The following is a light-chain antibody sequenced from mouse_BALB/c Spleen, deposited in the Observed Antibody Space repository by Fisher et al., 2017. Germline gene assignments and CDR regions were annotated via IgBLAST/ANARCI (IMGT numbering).Light chain of an antibody. CDR1: ESVDNYGNSF. J-gene: IGKJ5*01. CDR2: LAS. Sequence: IVLTQSTASLAVSLGQRATISCRASESVDNYGNSFMHWYQQKPGQPPKLLIYLASNLESGVPARFSGSGSRTDFTLTIDPVEADDAATYYCQQNNEELTFGAGTKLELK. V-gene: IGKV3-10*01. CDR3: QQNNEELT.